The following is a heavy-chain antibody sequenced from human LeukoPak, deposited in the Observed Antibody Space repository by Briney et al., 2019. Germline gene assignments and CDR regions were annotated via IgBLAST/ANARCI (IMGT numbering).Heavy chain of an antibody. CDR1: GFTFSSYE. Sequence: GGSLRLSCAASGFTFSSYEMNWVRQAPGKGLEWVSYISSSGSTIYYADSVKGRFTISRDNAKNSLYLQMNSLRAEDTAVYYCARWDGSGSYYTFGEYNGMDVWGQGTTVTVSS. CDR2: ISSSGSTI. CDR3: ARWDGSGSYYTFGEYNGMDV. J-gene: IGHJ6*02. D-gene: IGHD3-10*01. V-gene: IGHV3-48*03.